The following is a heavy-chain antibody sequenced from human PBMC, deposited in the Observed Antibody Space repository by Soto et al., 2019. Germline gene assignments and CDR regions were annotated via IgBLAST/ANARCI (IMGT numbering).Heavy chain of an antibody. CDR1: GYTFTSYG. Sequence: ASVKVSCKASGYTFTSYGISWVRQAPGQGLEWMGWVSAYNGNTNYAQKLQGRVTMTTDTSTSTAYMELRSLRSDDTAVYYCARYRVGFGEKESSYYYMDVWGKGTTVTVSS. D-gene: IGHD3-10*01. V-gene: IGHV1-18*01. J-gene: IGHJ6*03. CDR2: VSAYNGNT. CDR3: ARYRVGFGEKESSYYYMDV.